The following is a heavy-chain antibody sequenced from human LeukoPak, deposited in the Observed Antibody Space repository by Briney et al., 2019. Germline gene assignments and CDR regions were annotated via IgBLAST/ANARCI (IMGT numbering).Heavy chain of an antibody. J-gene: IGHJ4*02. CDR1: GSSFTSYW. CDR3: ARRRGYYDSSGYYLDY. CDR2: IYPGDSDT. V-gene: IGHV5-51*01. Sequence: GESLKISCKGSGSSFTSYWIGWVRQMPGKGLEWMGIIYPGDSDTRYSPSFQGQVTISADKSISTAYLQWSSLKASDTAMYYCARRRGYYDSSGYYLDYWGQGTLVTVSS. D-gene: IGHD3-22*01.